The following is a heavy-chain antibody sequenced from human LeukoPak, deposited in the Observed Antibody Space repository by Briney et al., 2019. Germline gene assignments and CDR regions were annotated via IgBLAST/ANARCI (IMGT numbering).Heavy chain of an antibody. D-gene: IGHD6-19*01. Sequence: TSETLSLTCAVYGGSFSGYYWSWIRQPPGKGLEWIGEINHSGSTNYNPSLKSRVTISVDTSKNQFSLKLSSVTAADTAVYYCARGTGYSSGSAYYFDYWGQGTLVTVSS. CDR3: ARGTGYSSGSAYYFDY. J-gene: IGHJ4*02. CDR2: INHSGST. V-gene: IGHV4-34*01. CDR1: GGSFSGYY.